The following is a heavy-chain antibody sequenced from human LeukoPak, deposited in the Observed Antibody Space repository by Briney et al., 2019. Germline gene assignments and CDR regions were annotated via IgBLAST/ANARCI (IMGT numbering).Heavy chain of an antibody. CDR2: IYPGDPDT. D-gene: IGHD2-15*01. CDR3: ARRIVVVVAATDWFDP. V-gene: IGHV5-51*01. Sequence: GESLKISCKGSGYSFTSYWIGWVRQVPGKGLEWMGIIYPGDPDTRYSPSFQGQVTISADKSISTAYLQWSSLKASDTAMYYCARRIVVVVAATDWFDPWGQGTLVTVSS. CDR1: GYSFTSYW. J-gene: IGHJ5*02.